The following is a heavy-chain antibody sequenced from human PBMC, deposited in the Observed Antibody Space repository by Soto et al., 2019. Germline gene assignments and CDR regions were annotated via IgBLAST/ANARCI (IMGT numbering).Heavy chain of an antibody. J-gene: IGHJ5*02. CDR1: GYTFTSYG. CDR3: ARDLGVGTLAAAWWFGP. Sequence: ASVKVSCKASGYTFTSYGISWARQAPGQGLEWMGWISAYNGNTNYAQKLQGRVTMTTDTSTSTAYMGLRSLRSDDTAVYYCARDLGVGTLAAAWWFGPWGQGTLVTVSS. V-gene: IGHV1-18*01. D-gene: IGHD6-13*01. CDR2: ISAYNGNT.